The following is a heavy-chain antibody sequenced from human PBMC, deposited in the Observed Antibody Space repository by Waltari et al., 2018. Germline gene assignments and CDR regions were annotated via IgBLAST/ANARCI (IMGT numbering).Heavy chain of an antibody. J-gene: IGHJ3*02. Sequence: EVQLVESGGGLVQPGGSLRLSCAASGFTFSSYAMSWVRQAPGQGLEWVSAISGSGGSTYYADSVKGRFTISRDNSKNTLYLQMNSLRAEDTAVYYCAKPPGIAVAATNDAFDIWGQGTMVTVSS. V-gene: IGHV3-23*04. CDR1: GFTFSSYA. D-gene: IGHD6-19*01. CDR2: ISGSGGST. CDR3: AKPPGIAVAATNDAFDI.